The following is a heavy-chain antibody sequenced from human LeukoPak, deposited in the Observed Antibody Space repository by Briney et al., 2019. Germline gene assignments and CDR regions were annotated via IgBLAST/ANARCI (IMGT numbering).Heavy chain of an antibody. D-gene: IGHD3-22*01. J-gene: IGHJ4*02. V-gene: IGHV3-23*01. CDR3: VKDKYDSSGYYFDY. CDR2: ISGSGVRT. Sequence: GGSLRLSCAASGFTFSAYAMSWVRQAPGKGLEWVSDISGSGVRTYYADSVKGRITISRDNSKNTLYLQMNSLRVEDTAVYYCVKDKYDSSGYYFDYWGQGTLVTVPS. CDR1: GFTFSAYA.